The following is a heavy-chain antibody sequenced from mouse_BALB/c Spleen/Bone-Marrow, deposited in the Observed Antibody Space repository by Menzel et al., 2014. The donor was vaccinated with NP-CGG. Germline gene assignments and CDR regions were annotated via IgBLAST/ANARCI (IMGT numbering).Heavy chain of an antibody. CDR3: ARRGYGYGFAY. CDR1: GYTFTSYW. J-gene: IGHJ3*01. V-gene: IGHV1-69*02. D-gene: IGHD1-2*01. Sequence: VQLQQSGAELVKPGAPVKLSCKASGYTFTSYWMNWVKQRTGRGLEWIGRIDPSDSETHYNQKFKDKATLTVDKSSSTAYIQLSSLTSEDSAVYYCARRGYGYGFAYWGQGTLVTVSA. CDR2: IDPSDSET.